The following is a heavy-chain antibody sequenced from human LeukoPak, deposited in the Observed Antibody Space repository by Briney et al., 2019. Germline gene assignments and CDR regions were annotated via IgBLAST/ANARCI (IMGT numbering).Heavy chain of an antibody. D-gene: IGHD2-2*01. CDR1: GLPVRPSS. CDR3: ASAREYCINSNCYEYFQD. CDR2: IYSTGST. Sequence: GGSLRLSCAASGLPVRPSSMSWVRQAPGKRLEWVSGIYSTGSTYYEDSVNGRFTVSRDTSKSTVHLQLNRLRVEDTAVYYCASAREYCINSNCYEYFQDWGQGTLVTVSS. V-gene: IGHV3-53*01. J-gene: IGHJ1*01.